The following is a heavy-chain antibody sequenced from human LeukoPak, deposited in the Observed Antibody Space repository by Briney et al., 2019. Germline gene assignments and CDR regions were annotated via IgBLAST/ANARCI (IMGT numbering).Heavy chain of an antibody. CDR3: ARWPGYSSLRYFDY. CDR2: ISYDGSNK. CDR1: GFTFSSYA. J-gene: IGHJ4*02. D-gene: IGHD6-19*01. Sequence: GGSLRLSCAASGFTFSSYAMHWVRQAPGKGLEWVAVISYDGSNKYYADSVKGRFTISRDNSKNTLYLQMNSPRAEDTAVYYCARWPGYSSLRYFDYWGQGTLVTVSS. V-gene: IGHV3-30-3*01.